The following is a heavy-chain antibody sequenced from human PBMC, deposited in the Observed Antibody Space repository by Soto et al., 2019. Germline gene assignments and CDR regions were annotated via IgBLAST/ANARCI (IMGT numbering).Heavy chain of an antibody. V-gene: IGHV4-34*01. CDR3: AREESYYGMDV. J-gene: IGHJ6*02. Sequence: ETLSLTCAVYGGSFSGYYWSWIRQPPGKGLEWIGEINHSGSTNYNPSLKSRVTISVDTSKNQFSLKLSSVTAADTAVYYCAREESYYGMDVWGQGTTVTVSS. CDR2: INHSGST. CDR1: GGSFSGYY.